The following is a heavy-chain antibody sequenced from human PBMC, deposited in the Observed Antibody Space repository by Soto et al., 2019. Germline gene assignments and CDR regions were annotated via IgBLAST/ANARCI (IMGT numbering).Heavy chain of an antibody. V-gene: IGHV3-66*01. CDR2: IFSDGST. J-gene: IGHJ4*02. D-gene: IGHD1-26*01. CDR1: GFTVSNNY. Sequence: EVQVVESGGGLVQPGGSLRLSCAASGFTVSNNYMSWVRQAPGKGLEWISVIFSDGSTYYADSVKGRFTISRDNSENTLYLQINSMKAEDPSVYYCARDPFQVVGYWGQGTLVTVSS. CDR3: ARDPFQVVGY.